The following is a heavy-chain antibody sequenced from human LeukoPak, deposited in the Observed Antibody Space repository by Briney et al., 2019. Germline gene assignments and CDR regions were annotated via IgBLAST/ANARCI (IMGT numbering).Heavy chain of an antibody. CDR2: ISWNSGSI. J-gene: IGHJ4*02. V-gene: IGHV3-9*01. CDR1: GFTFDDYA. Sequence: PGRSLRLSCAASGFTFDDYAMHWVRQAPGKGLEWVSGISWNSGSIGYADSVKGRFTISRDNSKNTLYLQMNSLRAEDTAVYYCAKGDYYDSSGYPYWGQGTLVTVSS. D-gene: IGHD3-22*01. CDR3: AKGDYYDSSGYPY.